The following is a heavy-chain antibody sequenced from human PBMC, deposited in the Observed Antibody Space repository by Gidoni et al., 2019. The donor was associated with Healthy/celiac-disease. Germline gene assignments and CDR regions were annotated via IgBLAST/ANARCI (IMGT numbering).Heavy chain of an antibody. V-gene: IGHV4-31*03. Sequence: QVQLQASGPGLVQPSQTLSLTCTVSGGSISSGGYYWSWIRQHPGKGLEWIGYIYYSGSTYYNPSLKSRVTISVDTSKNQFSLKLSSVTAADTAVYYCAGGVYDCNYYMDVWGKGTTVTVSS. CDR2: IYYSGST. D-gene: IGHD3-3*01. CDR1: GGSISSGGYY. CDR3: AGGVYDCNYYMDV. J-gene: IGHJ6*03.